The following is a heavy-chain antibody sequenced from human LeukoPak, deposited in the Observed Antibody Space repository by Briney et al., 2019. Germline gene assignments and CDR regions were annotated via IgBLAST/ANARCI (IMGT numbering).Heavy chain of an antibody. J-gene: IGHJ4*02. CDR1: APSFGSFA. CDR2: MKGTGEK. D-gene: IGHD3-16*01. V-gene: IGHV3-23*01. Sequence: PAGSLTPSSAASAPSFGSFAMSWVRQAPARGMEWLSSMKGTGEKFYADSVRGRFTLSRDDSRNTVYLQLNNLRVEDTAVYYCARASWVSTADAVRWGQGTVVTVSS. CDR3: ARASWVSTADAVR.